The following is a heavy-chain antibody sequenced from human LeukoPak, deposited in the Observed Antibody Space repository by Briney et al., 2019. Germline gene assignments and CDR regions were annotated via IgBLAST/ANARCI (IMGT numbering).Heavy chain of an antibody. J-gene: IGHJ4*02. D-gene: IGHD3-9*01. Sequence: SETLSLTCTDSGDSISNSYWSWVRQPPGKGLEWIGYVYGSGSTNYNPSLKSRVTISIDTSKNQFSLKLSSVTAADTAVYYCAMPSYHDLLTGYYSFDYWGQGTLVTVSS. CDR3: AMPSYHDLLTGYYSFDY. V-gene: IGHV4-59*01. CDR2: VYGSGST. CDR1: GDSISNSY.